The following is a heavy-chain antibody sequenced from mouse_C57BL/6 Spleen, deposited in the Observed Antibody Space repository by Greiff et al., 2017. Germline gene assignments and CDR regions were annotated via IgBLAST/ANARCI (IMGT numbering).Heavy chain of an antibody. CDR3: ARSGKRYFDV. J-gene: IGHJ1*03. D-gene: IGHD1-3*01. Sequence: QVHVKQPGAELVKPGASVKMSCKASGYTFTSYWITWVKQRPGQGLEWIGDIYPGSGSTNYNEKFKSKATLTVDTSSSTAYMQLSSLTSEDSAVYYCARSGKRYFDVWGTGTTVTVSS. CDR1: GYTFTSYW. CDR2: IYPGSGST. V-gene: IGHV1-55*01.